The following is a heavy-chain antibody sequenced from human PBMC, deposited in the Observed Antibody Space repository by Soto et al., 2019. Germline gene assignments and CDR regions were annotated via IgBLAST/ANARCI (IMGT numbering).Heavy chain of an antibody. D-gene: IGHD2-15*01. CDR2: ISGSGGNST. Sequence: PWRTLRLSGSASVITCSTDAMSWFRQAPGKGLERVSAISGSGGNSTFYGDSVKGRFTISRDKSKNTLYLEMSSLGAEDTAVYHCGKGGGSCCLDCWGQGTLVTVAS. V-gene: IGHV3-23*01. CDR1: VITCSTDA. J-gene: IGHJ4*02. CDR3: GKGGGSCCLDC.